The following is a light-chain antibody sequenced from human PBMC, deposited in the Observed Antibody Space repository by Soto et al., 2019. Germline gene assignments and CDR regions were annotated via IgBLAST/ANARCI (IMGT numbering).Light chain of an antibody. CDR3: AAWDDSQIGYV. J-gene: IGLJ1*01. V-gene: IGLV1-44*01. CDR1: SANIGSNT. Sequence: QSVLTQPPSASGTPGQRVTISCSGSSANIGSNTVNWYQQLPGAAPKLLIYSDNQRPSGVPDRFSGSKSGTSASLAISGLQSEDEADYCCAAWDDSQIGYVFGSGTKVTVL. CDR2: SDN.